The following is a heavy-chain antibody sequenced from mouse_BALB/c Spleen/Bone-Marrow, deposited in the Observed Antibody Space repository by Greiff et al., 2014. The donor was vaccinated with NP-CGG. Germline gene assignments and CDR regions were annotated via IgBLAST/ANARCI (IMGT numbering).Heavy chain of an antibody. Sequence: EVKLMESGGGLVKPGGSLKLSCAASGFAFSSYDMSWVRQTPEKRLEWVAYISSGGGSTYYPDTVKGRFTISTDNAKNTLYLQMSSLKSEDTAMYYCAREVLRDYFDYWGQGTTLTASS. CDR3: AREVLRDYFDY. V-gene: IGHV5-12-1*01. J-gene: IGHJ2*01. CDR2: ISSGGGST. CDR1: GFAFSSYD. D-gene: IGHD1-1*01.